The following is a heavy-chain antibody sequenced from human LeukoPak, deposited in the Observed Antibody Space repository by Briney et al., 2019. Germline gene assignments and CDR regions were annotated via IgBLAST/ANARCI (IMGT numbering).Heavy chain of an antibody. Sequence: GASVKVSCKASGYTFTNYDVNWVRQAPGQGLEWMGWINPNTGDTGYAQKFQGRLAITRDTSIGTAYMELSSLRSEDTAVYYCARGFLAAAGTSWHQKWGQGTLVTVSS. CDR1: GYTFTNYD. D-gene: IGHD6-13*01. J-gene: IGHJ4*02. V-gene: IGHV1-8*03. CDR2: INPNTGDT. CDR3: ARGFLAAAGTSWHQK.